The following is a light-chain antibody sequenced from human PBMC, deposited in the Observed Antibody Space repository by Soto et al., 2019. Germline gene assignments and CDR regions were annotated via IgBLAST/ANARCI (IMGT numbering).Light chain of an antibody. J-gene: IGKJ5*01. V-gene: IGKV3-15*01. Sequence: EIVMTQSPATLSVSPGERATLSCRASQSFSSNLAWYQKKPGQAPRLLIYGASTRATGVPARFSGSGSGTEFTLTISSLQPEEFAVYYCQQYNNWPRTCGQGTRLEIK. CDR3: QQYNNWPRT. CDR2: GAS. CDR1: QSFSSN.